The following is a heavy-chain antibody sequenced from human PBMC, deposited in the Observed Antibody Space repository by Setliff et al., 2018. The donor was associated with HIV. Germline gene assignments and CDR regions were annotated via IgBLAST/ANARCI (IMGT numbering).Heavy chain of an antibody. Sequence: SETLSLTCTVSGGSISSSSNYWAWIRQPPGKGLEWIGSIYYSGTTYYDPSLKSRVTISVDTSKNQFSQRLTSVTAADTAMYYCARVIQTPGSPYARFDFWGQGTLVTVSS. D-gene: IGHD2-2*01. J-gene: IGHJ4*02. V-gene: IGHV4-39*07. CDR3: ARVIQTPGSPYARFDF. CDR2: IYYSGTT. CDR1: GGSISSSSNY.